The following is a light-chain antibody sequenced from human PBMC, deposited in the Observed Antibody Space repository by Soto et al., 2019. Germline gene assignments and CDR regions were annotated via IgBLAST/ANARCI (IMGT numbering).Light chain of an antibody. J-gene: IGKJ4*01. Sequence: EIVLTQSPGTLSLSPGERATLSCTASQSVSSNYLAWYQHKPGQAPRLLIYGASSRATGIPDRFSGSGSGTDFTLTISRLEPEDFAVFYCQQYGSPPPTFGGGTKVEIK. CDR1: QSVSSNY. V-gene: IGKV3-20*01. CDR2: GAS. CDR3: QQYGSPPPT.